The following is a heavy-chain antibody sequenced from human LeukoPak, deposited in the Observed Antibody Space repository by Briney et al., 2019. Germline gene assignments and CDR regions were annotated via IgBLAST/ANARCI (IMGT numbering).Heavy chain of an antibody. CDR3: AIVPMTTVTPDFDY. D-gene: IGHD4-17*01. J-gene: IGHJ4*02. V-gene: IGHV1-8*01. CDR1: GYTFTSYD. Sequence: RASVKVSCKASGYTFTSYDINWVRQATGQGLEWMGWMNPNSGNTGYAQKFQGRVTMTRNTSISTAYMELSSLRSEDTAVYYCAIVPMTTVTPDFDYWGQGTLVTVSS. CDR2: MNPNSGNT.